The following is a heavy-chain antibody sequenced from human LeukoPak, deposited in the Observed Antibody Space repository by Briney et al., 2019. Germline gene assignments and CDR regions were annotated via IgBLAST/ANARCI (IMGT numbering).Heavy chain of an antibody. V-gene: IGHV3-21*01. Sequence: GGSLRLSCAASGFTFSSYSMNWVRQAPGKGLEWVSSISSSSSYIYYADSVKGRFTISRDNAKNSLYLQMNSLRAEDTAVYYCARDGPEDTAMVAHFDYWGQGTLVTVSS. D-gene: IGHD5-18*01. J-gene: IGHJ4*02. CDR3: ARDGPEDTAMVAHFDY. CDR2: ISSSSSYI. CDR1: GFTFSSYS.